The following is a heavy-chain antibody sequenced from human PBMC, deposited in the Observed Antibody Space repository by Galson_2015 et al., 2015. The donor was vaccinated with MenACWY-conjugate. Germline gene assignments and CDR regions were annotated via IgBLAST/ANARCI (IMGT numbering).Heavy chain of an antibody. CDR3: TRDRHPPSAPFDY. V-gene: IGHV1-46*01. CDR2: IRPSGDDGT. Sequence: SVKVSCKASGYTFTTYYMHWVRQAPGQGLEWMGIIRPSGDDGTTYAQKFQGRVTMTRDTSTSTAYMDLSSLRSDDTAVYYCTRDRHPPSAPFDYWGQGTLVTVSS. J-gene: IGHJ4*02. CDR1: GYTFTTYY. D-gene: IGHD2-2*01.